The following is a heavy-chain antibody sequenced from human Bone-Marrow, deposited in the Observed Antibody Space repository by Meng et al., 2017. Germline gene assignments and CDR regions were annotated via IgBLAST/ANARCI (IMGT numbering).Heavy chain of an antibody. CDR2: ISSSGSTI. D-gene: IGHD1-14*01. J-gene: IGHJ4*02. V-gene: IGHV3-48*04. Sequence: GESLKISCAASGFTFSSYGMHWVRQAPGKGLEWVSYISSSGSTIYYADSVKGRFTISRDNAKNSLSLQMSSLRAEDTAVYYCARDRATTLPHNYLGYWGQGTPVTVSS. CDR3: ARDRATTLPHNYLGY. CDR1: GFTFSSYG.